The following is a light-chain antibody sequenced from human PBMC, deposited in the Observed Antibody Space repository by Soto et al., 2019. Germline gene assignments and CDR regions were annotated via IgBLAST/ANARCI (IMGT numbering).Light chain of an antibody. CDR3: QQYNSHWT. Sequence: DIQIAQSPSTPSASVGDRVTITCRASQSISSWLAWYQQKPGKAPNLLIYKASSLEGGVPSRFSGSGSGTEFTLTISSLQPDDFATYYCQQYNSHWTFGQGTKVDIK. CDR2: KAS. CDR1: QSISSW. V-gene: IGKV1-5*03. J-gene: IGKJ1*01.